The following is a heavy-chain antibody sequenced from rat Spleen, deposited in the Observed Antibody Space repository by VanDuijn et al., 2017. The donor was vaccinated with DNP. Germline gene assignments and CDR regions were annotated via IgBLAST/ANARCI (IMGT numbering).Heavy chain of an antibody. J-gene: IGHJ2*01. V-gene: IGHV5-22*01. D-gene: IGHD1-11*01. CDR2: IGSPAYAP. CDR1: GFTFSAYY. CDR3: ARLAGTTPDY. Sequence: EVQLVESGGDLVQPGRSLKLSCAASGFTFSAYYMAWVRQAPAKGLEWVAYIGSPAYAPYYADSVKGRFTISRDNAKSTLYLQMNTLRSEDMATYYCARLAGTTPDYWGQGVMVTVSS.